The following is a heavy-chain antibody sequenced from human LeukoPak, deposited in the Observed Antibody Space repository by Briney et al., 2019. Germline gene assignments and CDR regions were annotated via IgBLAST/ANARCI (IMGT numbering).Heavy chain of an antibody. Sequence: GGSLRLSCAASGFTFSSSHMSWVRQAPGKGLEWVSIIYSGGSTYYADSVKGRFIISRDNSKNTLYLQMNSLRAEDTAVYYCARRSPIAGSGPRRLEYWGQGTLVTVSS. CDR3: ARRSPIAGSGPRRLEY. CDR1: GFTFSSSH. J-gene: IGHJ4*02. V-gene: IGHV3-53*01. CDR2: IYSGGST. D-gene: IGHD6-13*01.